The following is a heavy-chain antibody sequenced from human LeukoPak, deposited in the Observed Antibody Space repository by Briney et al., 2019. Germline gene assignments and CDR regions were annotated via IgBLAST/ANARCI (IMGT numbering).Heavy chain of an antibody. CDR1: GFTFSSYE. D-gene: IGHD6-6*01. V-gene: IGHV3-48*03. CDR2: ISSSGSTI. J-gene: IGHJ5*02. CDR3: ARAAYGQLGGFDP. Sequence: GGSLRLSCAASGFTFSSYEMNWVRQAPGKGLEWVSYISSSGSTIYYADSVKGRFTTSRDNAKNSLYLQMNSLRAEDTAVYYCARAAYGQLGGFDPWGQGTLVTVSS.